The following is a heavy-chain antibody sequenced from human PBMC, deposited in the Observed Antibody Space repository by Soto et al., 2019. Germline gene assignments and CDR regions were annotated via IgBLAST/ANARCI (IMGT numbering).Heavy chain of an antibody. V-gene: IGHV3-30-3*01. CDR2: ISYDGSNK. CDR3: AREGSSSSQYYYYGMDV. Sequence: GGSLRLSCAASGFTFSSYAMHWVRQAPSKGLEWVAVISYDGSNKYYADSVKGRFTISRDNSKNTLYLQMNSLRAEDTAVYYCAREGSSSSQYYYYGMDVWGQGTTVTSP. CDR1: GFTFSSYA. J-gene: IGHJ6*02. D-gene: IGHD6-6*01.